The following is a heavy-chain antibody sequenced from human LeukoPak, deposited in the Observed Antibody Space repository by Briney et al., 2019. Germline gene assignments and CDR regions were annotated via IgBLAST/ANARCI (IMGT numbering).Heavy chain of an antibody. CDR2: IYYSGST. J-gene: IGHJ6*03. V-gene: IGHV4-59*01. D-gene: IGHD3-3*02. CDR3: ARVISNPGTYYYYMDV. CDR1: GGSISSYY. Sequence: SETLSLTCTVSGGSISSYYWSWIRQPPGKGLEWIGYIYYSGSTNYNPSLKSRVTISVDTSKNQFSLKLSSVTAADTAVYYCARVISNPGTYYYYMDVWGKGTTVTVSS.